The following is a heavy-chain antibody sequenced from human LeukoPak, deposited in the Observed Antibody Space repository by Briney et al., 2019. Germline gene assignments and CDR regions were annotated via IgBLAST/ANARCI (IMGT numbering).Heavy chain of an antibody. V-gene: IGHV1-3*01. J-gene: IGHJ4*02. CDR2: INAGNGNT. CDR3: ARDYDYGDYVGDY. D-gene: IGHD4-17*01. CDR1: GYSFTSYA. Sequence: ASVIVSCKASGYSFTSYAMHWVRPVPVPRLAWVGWINAGNGNTKYSQKFQGRVTITRDTSASTAYMELSSLRSEDTAVYYCARDYDYGDYVGDYWGQGTLVTVSS.